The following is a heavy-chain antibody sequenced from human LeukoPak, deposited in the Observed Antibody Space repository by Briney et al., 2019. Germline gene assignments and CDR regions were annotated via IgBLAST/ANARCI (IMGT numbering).Heavy chain of an antibody. Sequence: GGSLRLSCAASGFTFSSYEMNWVRQAPGKGLEWVSYISSSGSTIYYADSVKGRFTISRDNAKNSLYLQMNSLRAEDTAVYYCARVSSSWLGDYYYMDVWGKGTTVTVSS. D-gene: IGHD6-13*01. CDR2: ISSSGSTI. CDR1: GFTFSSYE. V-gene: IGHV3-48*03. J-gene: IGHJ6*03. CDR3: ARVSSSWLGDYYYMDV.